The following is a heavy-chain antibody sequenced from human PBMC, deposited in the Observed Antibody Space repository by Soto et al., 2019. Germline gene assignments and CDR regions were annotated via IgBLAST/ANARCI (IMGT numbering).Heavy chain of an antibody. CDR2: IAGDGSHK. CDR1: GFNFDSYG. D-gene: IGHD2-21*01. CDR3: AKDLARTSTCPAD. V-gene: IGHV3-30*18. J-gene: IGHJ4*02. Sequence: HVQLLESGGGVVQPGRSLRLSCAVSGFNFDSYGMHWVRQAPGKGLEWVVVIAGDGSHKASADSVKGRFAISRDNSKNILSIQMNSIRGEVTAGYNCAKDLARTSTCPADWGQGTLVTVSS.